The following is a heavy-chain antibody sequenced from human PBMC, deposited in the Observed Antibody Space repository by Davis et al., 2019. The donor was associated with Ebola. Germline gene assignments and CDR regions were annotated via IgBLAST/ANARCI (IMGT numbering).Heavy chain of an antibody. Sequence: PSETLSLTCAVSGGSISSSNWWSWVRQPPGKGLEWIGEIYHSGSTNYNPSLKSRVTISVDKSKNQFSLKLSSVTAADTAVYYCARERHHDILTGYYYYYGMDVWGQGTTVTVSS. CDR1: GGSISSSNW. CDR2: IYHSGST. D-gene: IGHD3-9*01. J-gene: IGHJ6*02. V-gene: IGHV4-4*02. CDR3: ARERHHDILTGYYYYYGMDV.